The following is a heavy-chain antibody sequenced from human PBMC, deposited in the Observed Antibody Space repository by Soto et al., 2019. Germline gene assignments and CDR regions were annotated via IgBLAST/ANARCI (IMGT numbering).Heavy chain of an antibody. CDR1: GFTFGDYA. D-gene: IGHD3-10*01. V-gene: IGHV3-9*01. J-gene: IGHJ6*03. CDR2: ISWNSGNI. Sequence: GGSLRLSCAASGFTFGDYAMHWVRQGPGKGLEWVSGISWNSGNIDYADSVKGRFTISRDNAKNSLYLQMNSLRPEDTALYYCAKDYGSGSFNYYYMDVWGKGTTGTVSS. CDR3: AKDYGSGSFNYYYMDV.